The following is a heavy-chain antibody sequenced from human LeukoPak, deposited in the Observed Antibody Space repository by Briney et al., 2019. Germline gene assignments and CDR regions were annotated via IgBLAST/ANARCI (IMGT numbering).Heavy chain of an antibody. CDR2: IYASGST. J-gene: IGHJ1*01. CDR1: GGSISSYY. CDR3: ASAHSSGWYAEYFQH. D-gene: IGHD6-19*01. V-gene: IGHV4-4*07. Sequence: SETLSLTCTVSGGSISSYYWSWIRQPAGKGLEWIGRIYASGSTNYSPSLKSRVTMSVDTSKNQFSLKLSSVTAADTAVYYCASAHSSGWYAEYFQHWGQGTLVTVSS.